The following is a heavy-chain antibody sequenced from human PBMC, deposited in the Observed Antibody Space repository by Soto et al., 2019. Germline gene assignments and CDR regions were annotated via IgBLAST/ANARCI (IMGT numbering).Heavy chain of an antibody. Sequence: GSSVKISCKTSGYTFANFDFSWXRQAPGQGLEWMGWVSNRNGVTNYAENFRDRVTISTDTSTNTVYMELSSLRSDDTAVYFCARERLNTGWYGFDYWGQGTQVTVSS. J-gene: IGHJ4*02. D-gene: IGHD6-19*01. CDR1: GYTFANFD. V-gene: IGHV1-18*04. CDR3: ARERLNTGWYGFDY. CDR2: VSNRNGVT.